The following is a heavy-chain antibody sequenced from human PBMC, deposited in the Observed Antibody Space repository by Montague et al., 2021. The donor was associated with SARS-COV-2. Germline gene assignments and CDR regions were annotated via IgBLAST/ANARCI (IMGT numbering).Heavy chain of an antibody. CDR1: GGSVSSRSYY. Sequence: SETLSLTCTVSGGSVSSRSYYWGWIRQPPGKGLEWIGSIYYSGSIHYNPSLKSRVTISVDTSKNQFSLKLSAVTAADTAVYYCARRCDYGGPRFDYWGQGTLVSVSS. CDR2: IYYSGSI. D-gene: IGHD4-23*01. V-gene: IGHV4-39*01. J-gene: IGHJ4*02. CDR3: ARRCDYGGPRFDY.